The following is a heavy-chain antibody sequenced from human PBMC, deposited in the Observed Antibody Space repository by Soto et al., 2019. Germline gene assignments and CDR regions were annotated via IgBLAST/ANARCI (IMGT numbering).Heavy chain of an antibody. CDR1: GYANTSYY. V-gene: IGHV1-69*13. CDR2: IIPICGTA. Sequence: SVKVSWKASGYANTSYYRHWVRQAPGQGLEWMGRIIPICGTANYAQKFQGRVTITADESTSTAYMELSSLRSEDTAVCYCARDKPSREGVIKAFDIWGQGTMVTVSS. D-gene: IGHD3-10*01. J-gene: IGHJ3*02. CDR3: ARDKPSREGVIKAFDI.